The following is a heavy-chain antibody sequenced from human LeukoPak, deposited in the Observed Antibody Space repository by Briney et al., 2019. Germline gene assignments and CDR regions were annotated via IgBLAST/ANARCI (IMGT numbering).Heavy chain of an antibody. J-gene: IGHJ4*02. CDR2: ISSSSSYI. Sequence: GGSLRLSCAASGFTFSSYSMNWVRQAPGKGLEWVSSISSSSSYIYYADSVKGRFTISRDNAKNSLYLQMNSLRAEDTAVYYCARDRTTGKFFDYWGQGTLVTVSS. CDR3: ARDRTTGKFFDY. CDR1: GFTFSSYS. V-gene: IGHV3-21*01. D-gene: IGHD1-1*01.